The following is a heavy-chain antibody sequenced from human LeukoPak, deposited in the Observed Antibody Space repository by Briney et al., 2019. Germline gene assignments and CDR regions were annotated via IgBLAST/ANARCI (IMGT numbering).Heavy chain of an antibody. CDR3: ATNYYGSGSFGLDAFDA. D-gene: IGHD3-10*01. CDR1: GFTFSSYA. Sequence: PGGSLRLSCAASGFTFSSYAMSWVRQAPGKGLEWVSAISGSGGSTYYADSVKGRFTISRDNAKNSLYLQMNSLRAEDTALYYCATNYYGSGSFGLDAFDAWGQGTMVAVSS. CDR2: ISGSGGST. J-gene: IGHJ3*01. V-gene: IGHV3-23*01.